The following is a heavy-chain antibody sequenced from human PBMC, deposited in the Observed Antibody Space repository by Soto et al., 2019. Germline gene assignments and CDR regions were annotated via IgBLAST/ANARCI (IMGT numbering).Heavy chain of an antibody. Sequence: DSVKVSCKASGYTFTSYYMHWVRQAPGQGLEWMGIINPSGGSTSYAQKFQGRVTMTRDTPTSTVYMELSSLRSEDKAVYYCASVSVVVAAMEYFQHWGQGTLVTVSS. V-gene: IGHV1-46*03. D-gene: IGHD2-21*02. CDR2: INPSGGST. CDR3: ASVSVVVAAMEYFQH. J-gene: IGHJ1*01. CDR1: GYTFTSYY.